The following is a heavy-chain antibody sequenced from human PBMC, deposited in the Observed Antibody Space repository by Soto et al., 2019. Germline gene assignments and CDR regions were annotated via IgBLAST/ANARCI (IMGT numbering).Heavy chain of an antibody. V-gene: IGHV3-66*02. Sequence: GGSLRLSCAASGFPVSSNYMTWVRQAPGKGLEWVSVIYSGGATYYADSVKGRFTISRDNSKNTLYLQMNSLRAEDTAVYYCAKTPLPSYGDYDYWGQGTLVTVSS. J-gene: IGHJ4*02. CDR2: IYSGGAT. D-gene: IGHD4-17*01. CDR3: AKTPLPSYGDYDY. CDR1: GFPVSSNY.